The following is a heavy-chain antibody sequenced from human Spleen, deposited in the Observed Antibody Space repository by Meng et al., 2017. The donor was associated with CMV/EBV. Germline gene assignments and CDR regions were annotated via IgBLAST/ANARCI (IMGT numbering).Heavy chain of an antibody. CDR3: ARSGREIASGGSWGGGQYGMDV. Sequence: ASVKVSCKASGITFTIYYIHWVRQAPGQGLEWMGIINPSGGSTSYAQKFQGRVTMTRDTSTSTVYMELSSLRSEDTAVYYCARSGREIASGGSWGGGQYGMDVWGQGTTVTVSS. J-gene: IGHJ6*02. V-gene: IGHV1-46*01. D-gene: IGHD6-13*01. CDR1: GITFTIYY. CDR2: INPSGGST.